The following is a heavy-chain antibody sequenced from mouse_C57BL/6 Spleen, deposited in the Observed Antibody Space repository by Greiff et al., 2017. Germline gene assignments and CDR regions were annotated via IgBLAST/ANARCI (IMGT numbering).Heavy chain of an antibody. Sequence: VQLQQSGAELVMPGASVKLSCKASGYTFTSYWMHWVKQRPGQGLEWIGEIDPSDSYTNYNQKFKGKSTLTVDKSSSTAYMQLSSLTSEDSAVYYCAREGYYGSSYVYWGQGTTLTVSS. V-gene: IGHV1-69*01. D-gene: IGHD1-1*01. CDR1: GYTFTSYW. CDR3: AREGYYGSSYVY. CDR2: IDPSDSYT. J-gene: IGHJ2*01.